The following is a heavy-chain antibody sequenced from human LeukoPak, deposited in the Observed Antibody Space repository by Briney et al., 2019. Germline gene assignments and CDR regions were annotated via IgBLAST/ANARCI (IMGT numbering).Heavy chain of an antibody. CDR2: ISSSSSYI. J-gene: IGHJ4*02. CDR3: AKDLYWDYEGTPLGY. CDR1: GFTFSSYS. V-gene: IGHV3-21*01. D-gene: IGHD1-7*01. Sequence: GGSLRLSCAASGFTFSSYSMNWVRQAPGKGLEWVSSISSSSSYIYYADSVKGRFTVSRDNAKNSLYLQLNSLRAEDTAVYYCAKDLYWDYEGTPLGYWGQGTLVTVSS.